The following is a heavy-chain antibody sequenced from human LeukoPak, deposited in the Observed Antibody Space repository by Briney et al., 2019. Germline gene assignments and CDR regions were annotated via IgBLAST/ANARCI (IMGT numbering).Heavy chain of an antibody. D-gene: IGHD3-3*01. CDR2: MSAYNGNT. Sequence: ASVNVSCKASGYXFTSYGISWVRQAPGQGHEWLGWMSAYNGNTNYAQKLQGRDTMTTDTSTSTAYMELRSLRSDDTAVYYCARVRFKSYFQHWGQGTLVTVSS. J-gene: IGHJ1*01. CDR3: ARVRFKSYFQH. V-gene: IGHV1-18*01. CDR1: GYXFTSYG.